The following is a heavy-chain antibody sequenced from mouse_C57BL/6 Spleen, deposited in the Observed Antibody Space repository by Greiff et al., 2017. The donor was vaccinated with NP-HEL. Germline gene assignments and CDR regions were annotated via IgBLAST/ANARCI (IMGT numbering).Heavy chain of an antibody. D-gene: IGHD2-10*01. J-gene: IGHJ3*01. Sequence: VQLQQSGPGLVKPSQSLSLTCSVTGYSITSGYYWNWIRQFPGNKLEWMGYISYDGSNNYNPSLKNRISITRDTSKNQFFLKLNSVTTEDTATYYCARETGLLQFAYWGQGTLVTVSA. CDR2: ISYDGSN. CDR3: ARETGLLQFAY. CDR1: GYSITSGYY. V-gene: IGHV3-6*01.